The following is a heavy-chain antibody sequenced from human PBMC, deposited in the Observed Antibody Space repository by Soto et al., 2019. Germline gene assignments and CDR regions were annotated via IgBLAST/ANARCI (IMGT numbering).Heavy chain of an antibody. CDR1: GFTFSSYG. J-gene: IGHJ6*02. D-gene: IGHD6-13*01. V-gene: IGHV3-30*18. CDR3: AKVGNQQLVLMDV. Sequence: GGSLRLSCAASGFTFSSYGMHWVRQAPGKGLEWVAVISYDGSNKYYADSVKGRFTISRDNSKNTLYLQMNSLRAEDTAVYYCAKVGNQQLVLMDVWGQGTTVTVSS. CDR2: ISYDGSNK.